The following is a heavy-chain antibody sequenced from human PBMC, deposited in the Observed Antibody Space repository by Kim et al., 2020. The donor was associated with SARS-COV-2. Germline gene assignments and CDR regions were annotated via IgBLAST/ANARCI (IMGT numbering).Heavy chain of an antibody. CDR3: ATSLYDSSGYGYYYYYYMDV. Sequence: GGSLRLSCAASGFTFSSYWMSWVRQAPGKGLEWVANIKQDGSEKYYVDSVKGRFTISRDNAKNSLYLQMNSLRAEDTAVYYFATSLYDSSGYGYYYYYYMDVWGKGTTVTVSS. CDR2: IKQDGSEK. V-gene: IGHV3-7*01. J-gene: IGHJ6*03. CDR1: GFTFSSYW. D-gene: IGHD3-22*01.